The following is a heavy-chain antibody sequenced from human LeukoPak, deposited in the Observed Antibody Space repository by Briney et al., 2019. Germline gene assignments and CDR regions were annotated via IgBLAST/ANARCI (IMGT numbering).Heavy chain of an antibody. J-gene: IGHJ4*02. CDR3: AKESCSTSNCYGIDY. CDR1: GFTLSSYV. D-gene: IGHD2-2*01. CDR2: ISPSSGGAT. Sequence: GGSLRLSCAASGFTLSSYVMSWVRQAPGKGLEWVSGISPSSGGATYYADSVKGRLTISRDNSKNTRYLQMHSLRAEDTAVYYCAKESCSTSNCYGIDYWGQGTLVTVSS. V-gene: IGHV3-23*01.